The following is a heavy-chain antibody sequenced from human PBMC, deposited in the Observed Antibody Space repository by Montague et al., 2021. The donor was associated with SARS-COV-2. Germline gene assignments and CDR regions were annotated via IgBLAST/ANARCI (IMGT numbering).Heavy chain of an antibody. CDR3: SRGRGWLVLDY. J-gene: IGHJ4*02. V-gene: IGHV4-59*01. Sequence: SETLSLTCTVSGGSISTYYWNWIRQSPGKGLEWIGYVSDSGSTNYNPWLKSRIAISVATSTSQFSLKLTAVTVADTAVYYCSRGRGWLVLDYWGQGTLVTVSS. CDR1: GGSISTYY. CDR2: VSDSGST. D-gene: IGHD6-19*01.